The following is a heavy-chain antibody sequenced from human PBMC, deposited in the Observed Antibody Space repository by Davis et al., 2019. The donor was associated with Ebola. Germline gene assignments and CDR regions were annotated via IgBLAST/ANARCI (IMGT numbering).Heavy chain of an antibody. Sequence: SETLSLTCAVYGGSFNTYYWSWIRQPPGKGLEWIGEINHIGSTNYNPSLKSRVTISVDTSKNQISLKLSSVTAADTAVYYCATYRHDYYYYGMDVWGKGTTVTVSS. J-gene: IGHJ6*04. D-gene: IGHD4-11*01. V-gene: IGHV4-34*01. CDR3: ATYRHDYYYYGMDV. CDR2: INHIGST. CDR1: GGSFNTYY.